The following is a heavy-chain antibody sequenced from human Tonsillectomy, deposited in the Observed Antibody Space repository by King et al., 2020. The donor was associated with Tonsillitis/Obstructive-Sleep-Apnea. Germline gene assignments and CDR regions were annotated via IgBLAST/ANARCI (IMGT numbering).Heavy chain of an antibody. J-gene: IGHJ3*01. CDR2: ISWNSGSI. V-gene: IGHV3-9*01. Sequence: QLVQSGGGLVQPGRSLRLSCAASGFTFDDYAMYWVRQAPGKGLEWVSGISWNSGSIVYADSVKGRFTISRDNAKNSLYLQMNSLRAEDTALYYCAKVLILATSGTPGDAFDLWGQGTMVTVPS. CDR3: AKVLILATSGTPGDAFDL. CDR1: GFTFDDYA. D-gene: IGHD6-13*01.